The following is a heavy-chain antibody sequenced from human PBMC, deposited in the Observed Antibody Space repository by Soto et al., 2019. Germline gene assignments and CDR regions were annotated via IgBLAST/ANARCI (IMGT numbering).Heavy chain of an antibody. CDR3: ARDNGPGYYYYGMDV. V-gene: IGHV4-30-4*01. CDR2: IYYSGST. CDR1: GGSISSGDYY. D-gene: IGHD2-8*01. Sequence: PSETLSLTCTVSGGSISSGDYYWSWIRQPPGKGLEWIGYIYYSGSTYYNPSLKSRVTISVDTSKNQFSLKLSSVTAADTAVYYCARDNGPGYYYYGMDVWGQGTTVTVSS. J-gene: IGHJ6*02.